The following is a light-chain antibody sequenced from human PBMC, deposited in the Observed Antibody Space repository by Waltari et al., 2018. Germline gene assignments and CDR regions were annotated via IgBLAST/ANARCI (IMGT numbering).Light chain of an antibody. CDR1: NSDINNFQY. Sequence: QSALTQPPSASGPPGKSVTIPCNGTNSDINNFQYVSWYQQHPGKAPRLIIYDYTKRPSEVPNRFSGSKSGNMASLTVSYLQADDEADYFCCSFSGGNDLLFGGGTKLTVL. CDR2: DYT. CDR3: CSFSGGNDLL. J-gene: IGLJ2*01. V-gene: IGLV2-8*01.